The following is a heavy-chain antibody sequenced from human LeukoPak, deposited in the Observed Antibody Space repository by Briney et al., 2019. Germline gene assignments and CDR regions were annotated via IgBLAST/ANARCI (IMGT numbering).Heavy chain of an antibody. V-gene: IGHV1-69*13. CDR3: ARRDIVVVPAAMGPYYYYYGMDV. D-gene: IGHD2-2*01. J-gene: IGHJ6*02. CDR1: GGTFSSYA. CDR2: IIPIFGTA. Sequence: ASVKVSCKASGGTFSSYAISWVRQAPGQGLEWMGGIIPIFGTANYAQKFQGRVTITADESTSTAYMELSSLRSEDTAVYYCARRDIVVVPAAMGPYYYYYGMDVWGQGTTVTVSS.